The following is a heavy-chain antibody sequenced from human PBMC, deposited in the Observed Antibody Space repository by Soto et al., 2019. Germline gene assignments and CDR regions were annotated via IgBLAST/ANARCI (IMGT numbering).Heavy chain of an antibody. J-gene: IGHJ3*02. CDR2: IYYSGST. V-gene: IGHV4-30-4*01. CDR1: GGSISSGDYY. Sequence: PSETLSLTCTVSGGSISSGDYYWSWIRQPPGKGLEWIGYIYYSGSTYYNPSLKSRVTISVDTSKNQFSLKLSSVTAADTAVYYCARVNGMVIVVDTKFPFDIWGQGTMVTV. D-gene: IGHD3-22*01. CDR3: ARVNGMVIVVDTKFPFDI.